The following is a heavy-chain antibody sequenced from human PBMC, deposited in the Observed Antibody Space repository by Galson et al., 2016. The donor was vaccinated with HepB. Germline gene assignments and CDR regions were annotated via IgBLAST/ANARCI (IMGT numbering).Heavy chain of an antibody. CDR2: IYYNVNT. V-gene: IGHV4-59*02. CDR3: AGVPRNYALLFNFDP. D-gene: IGHD3-16*01. Sequence: SETLSLTCTISGGSVFNSFWSWVRQPPGKGLEWIGYIYYNVNTNYNPSLKTRVTTSVDTSMNQFSLKLHSVTAADTAVYYCAGVPRNYALLFNFDPWGQGTLVTVSS. J-gene: IGHJ5*02. CDR1: GGSVFNSF.